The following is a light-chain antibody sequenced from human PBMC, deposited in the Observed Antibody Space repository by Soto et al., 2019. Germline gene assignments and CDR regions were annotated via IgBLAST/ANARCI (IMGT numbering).Light chain of an antibody. CDR3: CSYAGTYVI. CDR1: SSDVGGYNY. J-gene: IGLJ2*01. V-gene: IGLV2-11*01. Sequence: QSALTQPRSVSGSPGQSVTISCTGTSSDVGGYNYVSWYQQHPGKAPKLLIYDVSKRRPGVPDRFSGSKSGNTASLTISGLQTEDEADYHCCSYAGTYVIFGGGTKLTVL. CDR2: DVS.